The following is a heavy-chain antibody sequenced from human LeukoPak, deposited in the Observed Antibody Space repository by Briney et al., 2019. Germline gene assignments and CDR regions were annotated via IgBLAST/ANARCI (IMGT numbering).Heavy chain of an antibody. CDR2: MNPNSGNT. D-gene: IGHD2-2*01. J-gene: IGHJ5*02. CDR3: ARSGCSSTSCYDWFDP. Sequence: ASVKVSCKASGYTFTSYDINWVRQATGQGLEWMGWMNPNSGNTGYAQKFQGRVTMTRNTSISTAYMELSSLRSEDTAVYYCARSGCSSTSCYDWFDPWGQGTLVTVSS. CDR1: GYTFTSYD. V-gene: IGHV1-8*01.